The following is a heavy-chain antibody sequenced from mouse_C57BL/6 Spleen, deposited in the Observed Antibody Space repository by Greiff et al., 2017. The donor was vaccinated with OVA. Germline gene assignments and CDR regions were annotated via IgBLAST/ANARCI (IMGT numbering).Heavy chain of an antibody. J-gene: IGHJ4*01. CDR1: GYTFTTYP. D-gene: IGHD1-1*01. V-gene: IGHV1-47*01. Sequence: QVQLKESGAELVKPGASVKMSCKASGYTFTTYPIEWMKQNHGKSLEWIGNFHPYNDDTKYNEKFKGKATLTVDKSSSTAYMQLSSLTSEDSAVYYCARGYYYGSSHYAMDYWGQGTSVTVSS. CDR3: ARGYYYGSSHYAMDY. CDR2: FHPYNDDT.